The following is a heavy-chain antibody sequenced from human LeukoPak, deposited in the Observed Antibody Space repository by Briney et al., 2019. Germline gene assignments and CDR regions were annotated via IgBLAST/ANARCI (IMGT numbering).Heavy chain of an antibody. D-gene: IGHD4-17*01. V-gene: IGHV3-21*01. J-gene: IGHJ4*02. Sequence: GGSLRLSCAASGFTFSSYRMNWVRQAPGKGLEWVSSISSSSSYIYYADSVKGRFTISRDNAKNSLYLQMNSLRAEDTAVYYCARAPRGTVTHDYWGQGTLVTVSS. CDR3: ARAPRGTVTHDY. CDR2: ISSSSSYI. CDR1: GFTFSSYR.